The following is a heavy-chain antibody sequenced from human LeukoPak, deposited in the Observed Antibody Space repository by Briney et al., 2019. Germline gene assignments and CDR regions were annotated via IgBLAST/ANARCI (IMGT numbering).Heavy chain of an antibody. Sequence: PGGSLRLSCAASGFTFSSYGMHWVRLAPGKGLEWVAVISYDGSNKYYADSVKGRFTISRDNSKNTLYLQMNSLRAEDTAVYYCAKLQGSIGLVWGQGTLVTVSS. V-gene: IGHV3-30*18. J-gene: IGHJ4*02. CDR2: ISYDGSNK. CDR1: GFTFSSYG. CDR3: AKLQGSIGLV. D-gene: IGHD2-8*02.